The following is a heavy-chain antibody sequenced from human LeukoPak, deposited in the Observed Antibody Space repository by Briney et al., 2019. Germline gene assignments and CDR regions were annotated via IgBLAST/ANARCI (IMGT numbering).Heavy chain of an antibody. CDR1: GFTVSSNY. CDR3: ARGRRHFSGGSYFYYYYGMDV. Sequence: HSGGSLRLSCAASGFTVSSNYMSWVRQAPGKGLEWVSVIYSGGSTYYADSVKGRFTISRDNSKNTLSLQMNSLRAEDTAVYYCARGRRHFSGGSYFYYYYGMDVWGQGTTVTVSS. V-gene: IGHV3-66*01. J-gene: IGHJ6*02. CDR2: IYSGGST. D-gene: IGHD2-15*01.